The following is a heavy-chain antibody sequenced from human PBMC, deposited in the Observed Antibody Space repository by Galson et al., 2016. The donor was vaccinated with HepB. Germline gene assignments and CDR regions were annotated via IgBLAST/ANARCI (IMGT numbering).Heavy chain of an antibody. J-gene: IGHJ5*01. CDR2: INDTPDRT. CDR3: AIDSVGGPKSNFPDS. V-gene: IGHV3-23*01. D-gene: IGHD4-23*01. CDR1: GFTFSFSNYA. Sequence: SLRLSCAASGFTFSFSNYAMTWVRQAPGKGLEGVSAINDTPDRTYYADSVKGRFTIARDSSKSTVFLQMSSLRAEDTAVYYCAIDSVGGPKSNFPDSWGQGTLVTVSS.